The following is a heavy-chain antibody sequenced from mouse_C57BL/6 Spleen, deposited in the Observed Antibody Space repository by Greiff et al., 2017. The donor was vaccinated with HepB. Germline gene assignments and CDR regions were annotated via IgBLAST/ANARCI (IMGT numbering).Heavy chain of an antibody. V-gene: IGHV8-8*01. CDR1: GFSLSTLGMG. CDR2: IWWVDDK. CDR3: ARIAHREGWYFDV. D-gene: IGHD3-1*01. J-gene: IGHJ1*03. Sequence: QVTLKVSGPGILQPSQTLSLTCSFSGFSLSTLGMGVGWIRQPSGKGLEWLAHIWWVDDKYYNPALKRLLTSSKDTSKNQVYLKIANVDTAEPATYYSARIAHREGWYFDVWGTGTTVTVSS.